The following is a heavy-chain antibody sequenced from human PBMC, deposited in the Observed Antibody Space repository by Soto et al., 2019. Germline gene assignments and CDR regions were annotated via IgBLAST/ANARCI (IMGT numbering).Heavy chain of an antibody. CDR3: AKFRDSYAQYFDY. CDR2: ISYDGSNK. J-gene: IGHJ4*02. CDR1: GFTFSSYG. Sequence: QVQLVESGGGVVQPGRSLRLSCAASGFTFSSYGMHWVRQAPGKGLEWVAVISYDGSNKYYADSVKGRFTISRDNSKNTLYLQMNSLRAEDTAVYYCAKFRDSYAQYFDYCCQGTLVTVSS. V-gene: IGHV3-30*18. D-gene: IGHD5-18*01.